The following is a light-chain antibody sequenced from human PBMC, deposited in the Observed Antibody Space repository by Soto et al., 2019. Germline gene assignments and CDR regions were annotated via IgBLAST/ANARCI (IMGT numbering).Light chain of an antibody. J-gene: IGKJ1*01. V-gene: IGKV3-15*01. CDR2: GAS. Sequence: EIVMTQSPATLSVSPGDRATLSCRASQSVSSYLAWYQLKPGQAPRLLIYGASTRATGVPARFSGSGSGTEFTLNISSLQSEDFAVYYCQQYNKWPRWTFGQGTKVEIK. CDR3: QQYNKWPRWT. CDR1: QSVSSY.